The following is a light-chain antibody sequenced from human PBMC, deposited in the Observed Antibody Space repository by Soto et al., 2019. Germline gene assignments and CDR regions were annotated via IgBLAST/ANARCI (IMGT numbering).Light chain of an antibody. Sequence: QSALTQPRSVSGSPGQSVTISCTGTSSDVGGYNHVSWYQQHPGKAPKLMIYDVSKRPSGVPDRFSGSKSGNTASLTISGLQAEDAADYYCCSYAGSYTWVFGGGTKLTVL. CDR3: CSYAGSYTWV. CDR1: SSDVGGYNH. V-gene: IGLV2-11*01. J-gene: IGLJ3*02. CDR2: DVS.